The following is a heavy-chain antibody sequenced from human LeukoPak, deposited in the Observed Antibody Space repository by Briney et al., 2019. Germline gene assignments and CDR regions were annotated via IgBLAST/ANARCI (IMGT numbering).Heavy chain of an antibody. CDR2: IYYSGST. J-gene: IGHJ5*02. D-gene: IGHD2-15*01. Sequence: MPSETLSLTCTVSGGSISPYYWSWIRQPPGKGLEWIGYIYYSGSTNYNPSLKSRVTISVDTSKSQFSLKLSSVTAADTAVYYCARDRLYCSGRSCYSVNWFDPWGQGTLVTVSS. V-gene: IGHV4-59*01. CDR1: GGSISPYY. CDR3: ARDRLYCSGRSCYSVNWFDP.